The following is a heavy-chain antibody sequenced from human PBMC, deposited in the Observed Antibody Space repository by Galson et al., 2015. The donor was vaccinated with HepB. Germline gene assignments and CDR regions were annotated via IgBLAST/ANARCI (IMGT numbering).Heavy chain of an antibody. CDR3: ARHHPNSGSYYGAFDI. D-gene: IGHD1-26*01. Sequence: QSGAEVKKPGESLKISCWGSGYTFTTYWIGWVRQMPGKGLEWMGIIYPGDSDARYSPSFQGLVTISVHKSINTAYLQLNSLRASDTAIYCCARHHPNSGSYYGAFDIWGQGTMVTVSS. CDR1: GYTFTTYW. V-gene: IGHV5-51*01. J-gene: IGHJ3*02. CDR2: IYPGDSDA.